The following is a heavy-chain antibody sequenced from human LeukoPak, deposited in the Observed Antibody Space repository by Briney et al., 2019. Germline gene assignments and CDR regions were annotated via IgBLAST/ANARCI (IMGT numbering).Heavy chain of an antibody. CDR1: GGSFSCYY. Sequence: SETLSLTCVVYGGSFSCYYWSWIRQPPGKGLEWIGEINHSGSTNYNPSLKSRVTISVDTSKNQFSLKLSSVTAADTAVYYCARRGKDVILTGYYFDYWGQGTLVTVSS. V-gene: IGHV4-34*01. D-gene: IGHD3-9*01. CDR3: ARRGKDVILTGYYFDY. J-gene: IGHJ4*02. CDR2: INHSGST.